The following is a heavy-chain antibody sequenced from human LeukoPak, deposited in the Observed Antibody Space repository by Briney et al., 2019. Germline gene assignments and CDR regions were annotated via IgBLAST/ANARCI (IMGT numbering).Heavy chain of an antibody. D-gene: IGHD1-26*01. CDR3: VRVKVGSWDWFDP. V-gene: IGHV3-74*01. J-gene: IGHJ5*02. Sequence: GGSLRLSCAASGFTFSSYWMHWVRQAPGKGLVWVSRINSDESTTTYADSVKGRFTISRDNAKNTLYLLMNSLRAEDTAVYYCVRVKVGSWDWFDPWGQGTLVTVSS. CDR2: INSDESTT. CDR1: GFTFSSYW.